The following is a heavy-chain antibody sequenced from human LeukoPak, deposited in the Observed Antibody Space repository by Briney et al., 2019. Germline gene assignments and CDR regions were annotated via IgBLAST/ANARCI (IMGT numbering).Heavy chain of an antibody. D-gene: IGHD4-17*01. V-gene: IGHV4-59*08. CDR1: GGSTSSYY. Sequence: PSETLSLTCTVSGGSTSSYYWSWIRQPPGKGLEWNGYIYYSGSTNYNPSLKSRVTISVDTSKNQFSLKLSSVTAADTAVYYCARRGYGDYSYYFDYWGQGTLVTVSS. CDR3: ARRGYGDYSYYFDY. J-gene: IGHJ4*02. CDR2: IYYSGST.